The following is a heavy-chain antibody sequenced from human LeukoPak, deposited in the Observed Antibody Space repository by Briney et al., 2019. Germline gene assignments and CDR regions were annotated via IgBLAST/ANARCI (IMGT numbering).Heavy chain of an antibody. J-gene: IGHJ3*02. CDR2: ISGSGGST. CDR3: ARGVVGAYGVAFDI. Sequence: GGSLRLSCAASGFTFSDYYMSWIRQAPGKGLEWVSAISGSGGSTYYADSVKGRFTISRDNSKNTLYLQMNSLRAEDTAVYYCARGVVGAYGVAFDIWGQGTMVTVSS. V-gene: IGHV3-23*01. CDR1: GFTFSDYY. D-gene: IGHD1-26*01.